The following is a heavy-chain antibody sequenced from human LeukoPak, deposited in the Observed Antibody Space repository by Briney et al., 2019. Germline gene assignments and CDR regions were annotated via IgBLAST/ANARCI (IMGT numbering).Heavy chain of an antibody. V-gene: IGHV1-18*01. CDR2: ISAYNGNT. D-gene: IGHD2-15*01. Sequence: ASVKVSCKASGYTFTSYGISWVRQAPGQGLEWMGWISAYNGNTNYAQKLQGRVTMTTDTSTSTAYMELRSLRSDDTAVYYCARAGPDIVVVVAAGDYWGQGTLVTVSS. CDR1: GYTFTSYG. CDR3: ARAGPDIVVVVAAGDY. J-gene: IGHJ4*02.